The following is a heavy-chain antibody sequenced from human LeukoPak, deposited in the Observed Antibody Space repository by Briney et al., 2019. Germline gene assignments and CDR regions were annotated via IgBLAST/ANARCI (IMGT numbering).Heavy chain of an antibody. Sequence: ASVKVSCKASGYTFTGYYMHWVRQAPGQGLEWMGRISGYNDYTHYARKFQGRVTMTTDTSASTAYMELRSLRSDDTAVYYCARALVAAGTRGWFDPWGQGTLITVSS. J-gene: IGHJ5*02. D-gene: IGHD6-13*01. CDR3: ARALVAAGTRGWFDP. CDR1: GYTFTGYY. V-gene: IGHV1-18*04. CDR2: ISGYNDYT.